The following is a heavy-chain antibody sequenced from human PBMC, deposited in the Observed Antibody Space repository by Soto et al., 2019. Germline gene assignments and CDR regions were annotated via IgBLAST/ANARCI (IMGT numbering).Heavy chain of an antibody. CDR3: ARQGVALELDF. Sequence: GGSLRLSCAASGFTFSSYSMNWVRQAPGKGLEWVSSISSSSSYIYYADSVKGRFTISRDNAKNSLYLEMNSLKTEDTAVYYCARQGVALELDFWGQGTLVTVSS. D-gene: IGHD2-21*01. V-gene: IGHV3-21*04. J-gene: IGHJ4*02. CDR2: ISSSSSYI. CDR1: GFTFSSYS.